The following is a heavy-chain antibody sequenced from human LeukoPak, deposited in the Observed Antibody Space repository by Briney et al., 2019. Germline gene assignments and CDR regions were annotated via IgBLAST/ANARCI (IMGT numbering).Heavy chain of an antibody. D-gene: IGHD3-22*01. CDR3: ARDEARYSSGYYPNWFDP. CDR2: ISAYNGNT. V-gene: IGHV1-18*01. CDR1: GYTFTSYG. J-gene: IGHJ5*02. Sequence: GASVRVSCKASGYTFTSYGMSWVRQAPGQGLEWMGWISAYNGNTHYAQKLQGRVTMTTDTSTSTAYMELRSLRSDDTAVYYCARDEARYSSGYYPNWFDPWGQGTLVTVSS.